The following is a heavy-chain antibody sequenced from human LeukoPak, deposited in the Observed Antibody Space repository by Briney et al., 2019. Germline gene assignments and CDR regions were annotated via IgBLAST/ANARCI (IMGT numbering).Heavy chain of an antibody. Sequence: ASVKVSCKASGYSFIGYYIHWVRQAPGQGLEWMGSVNPNSGVTDYAQKFQGRITMTRDTSISTAYMELNRLTSDDTAVYYCARDTGFPFFDFWGHGALVTVSS. J-gene: IGHJ4*01. CDR2: VNPNSGVT. CDR1: GYSFIGYY. CDR3: ARDTGFPFFDF. V-gene: IGHV1-2*02.